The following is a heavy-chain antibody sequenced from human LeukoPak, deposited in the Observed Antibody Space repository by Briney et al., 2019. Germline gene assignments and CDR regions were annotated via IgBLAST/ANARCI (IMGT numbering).Heavy chain of an antibody. D-gene: IGHD6-19*01. J-gene: IGHJ4*02. V-gene: IGHV4-34*01. Sequence: SETLSLTCAVYGGSFSDYYWSWIRQPPGKGLEWIGEINHSGSTNYNPSLKSRVTISIDTSKNQFSLKLSSVTAADTAVYYCARRAVAGRGGTDYWGQGTLVTVSS. CDR2: INHSGST. CDR3: ARRAVAGRGGTDY. CDR1: GGSFSDYY.